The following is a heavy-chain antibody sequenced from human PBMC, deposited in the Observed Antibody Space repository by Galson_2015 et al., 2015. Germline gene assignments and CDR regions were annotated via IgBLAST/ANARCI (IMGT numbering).Heavy chain of an antibody. J-gene: IGHJ4*02. D-gene: IGHD3-22*01. CDR3: ARQPDSSGYPYYFDY. CDR2: MYPGDSDT. Sequence: QSGAEVKKPGDSLKISCTGSGYSFSHHWIGWVRQMPGKGLEWMGIMYPGDSDTRYSPSFQGQVTISADKSISTAYLQWNSLKASDTAMYYCARQPDSSGYPYYFDYWGQGTLVTVSS. CDR1: GYSFSHHW. V-gene: IGHV5-51*01.